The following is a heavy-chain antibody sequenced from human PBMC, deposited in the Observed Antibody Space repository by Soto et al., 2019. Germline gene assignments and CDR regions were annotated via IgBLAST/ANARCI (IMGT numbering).Heavy chain of an antibody. D-gene: IGHD4-17*01. Sequence: ASVKVSCKASGYTFTGYYMHWVRQAPGQGLEWMGWINPNSGGTNYAQKFQGWVTMTRDTSISTAYMELSSLRSEDTAVYYCAGGGATVTSTHYYYYYMDVWGKGTTVTVSS. V-gene: IGHV1-2*04. CDR2: INPNSGGT. CDR3: AGGGATVTSTHYYYYYMDV. CDR1: GYTFTGYY. J-gene: IGHJ6*03.